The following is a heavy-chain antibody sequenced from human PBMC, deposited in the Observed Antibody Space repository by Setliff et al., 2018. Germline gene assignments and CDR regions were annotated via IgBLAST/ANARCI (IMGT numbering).Heavy chain of an antibody. J-gene: IGHJ6*02. V-gene: IGHV4-34*01. CDR1: GGSFSGYY. CDR2: INHSGST. Sequence: AETLSLTCAVYGGSFSGYYWSWIRQPPGKGLEWIGEINHSGSTNYNPSLKSRVTISVDTSKNQFSLKLSSVTAADTAVYYCARGKVLYDYVWGSYRYEDYYYGMDVWGQGTTVTVSS. CDR3: ARGKVLYDYVWGSYRYEDYYYGMDV. D-gene: IGHD3-16*02.